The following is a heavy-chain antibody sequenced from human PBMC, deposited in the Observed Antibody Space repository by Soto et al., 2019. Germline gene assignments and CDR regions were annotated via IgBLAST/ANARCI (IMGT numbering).Heavy chain of an antibody. D-gene: IGHD3-10*01. CDR1: GYSFTSYW. CDR3: ARHYRPLRGSFYYYGMDV. Sequence: RGESLKISCKGSGYSFTSYWISWVRQMPGKGLEWMGRIDPSDSYTNYSPSFQGHVTISADKSISTAYLQWSSLKASDTAMYYCARHYRPLRGSFYYYGMDVWGQGTTVTVSS. V-gene: IGHV5-10-1*01. J-gene: IGHJ6*02. CDR2: IDPSDSYT.